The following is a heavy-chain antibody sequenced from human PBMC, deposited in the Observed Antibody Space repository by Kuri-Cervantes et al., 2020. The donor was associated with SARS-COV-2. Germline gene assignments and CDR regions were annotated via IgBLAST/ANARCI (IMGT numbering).Heavy chain of an antibody. CDR3: ARARFDAFDI. D-gene: IGHD4-17*01. CDR2: ISGSGGST. Sequence: GESLKISCAASGFTFSSYAMSWVRQAPGKGLEWVSAISGSGGSTYYADSVKGRFTISRGNSKNTLYLQMNSLRAEDTAVYYCARARFDAFDIWGQGTMVTVSS. J-gene: IGHJ3*02. CDR1: GFTFSSYA. V-gene: IGHV3-23*01.